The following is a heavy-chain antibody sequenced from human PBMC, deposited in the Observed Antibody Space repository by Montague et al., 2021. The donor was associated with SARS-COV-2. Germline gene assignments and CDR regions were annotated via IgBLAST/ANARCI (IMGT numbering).Heavy chain of an antibody. Sequence: SETLSLTCSVPGDSISRYYWSWIRQSDGKGLEWIGRVYTEGSVNYNPALQSRVGMSVDTSKTQVSLTVTSGTAAATAVYDCARAIWHLDVWGRGILVTVSS. CDR2: VYTEGSV. CDR1: GDSISRYY. J-gene: IGHJ2*01. CDR3: ARAIWHLDV. V-gene: IGHV4-4*07.